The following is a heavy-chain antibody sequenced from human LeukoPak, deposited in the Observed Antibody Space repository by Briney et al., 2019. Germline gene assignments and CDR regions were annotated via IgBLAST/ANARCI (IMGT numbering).Heavy chain of an antibody. J-gene: IGHJ6*03. V-gene: IGHV1-46*01. Sequence: ASVKVSCKASGYTFTSYYMHWVRQAPGQGLEWMGIINPSGGSTSYAQKFQGRVTMTRDTSTSTVYMELSSLRSEDTAVYYCARRYSSSTYYYYYYMDVWGKGTTVTVSS. CDR1: GYTFTSYY. D-gene: IGHD6-6*01. CDR3: ARRYSSSTYYYYYYMDV. CDR2: INPSGGST.